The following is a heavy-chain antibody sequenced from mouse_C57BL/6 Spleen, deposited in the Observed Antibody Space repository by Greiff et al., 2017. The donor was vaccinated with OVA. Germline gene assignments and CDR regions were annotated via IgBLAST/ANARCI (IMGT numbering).Heavy chain of an antibody. Sequence: VQLQQSGAELVRPGTSVKVSCKASGYAFTNYLIEWVKQRPGQGLEWIGVINPGSGGTNYNEKFKGKATLTADKSSSTAYMQLSSLTSEDSAVYFCARRGDYDGYFDVWGTGTTVTVSS. CDR3: ARRGDYDGYFDV. V-gene: IGHV1-54*01. D-gene: IGHD2-4*01. CDR1: GYAFTNYL. J-gene: IGHJ1*03. CDR2: INPGSGGT.